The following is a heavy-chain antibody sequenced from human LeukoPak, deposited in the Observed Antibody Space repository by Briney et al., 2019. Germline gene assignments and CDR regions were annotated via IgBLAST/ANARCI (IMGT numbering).Heavy chain of an antibody. Sequence: GASVKVSCKASGYTFTGYYMHWVRQAPGQGLEWMGWINPNSGGTNYAQKFQGRVTMTRDTSISTAYMELSRLRSDDTAVYYCARDDTSITMIVWSNAFDIRGQGTMVTVSS. J-gene: IGHJ3*02. CDR1: GYTFTGYY. CDR3: ARDDTSITMIVWSNAFDI. D-gene: IGHD3-22*01. CDR2: INPNSGGT. V-gene: IGHV1-2*02.